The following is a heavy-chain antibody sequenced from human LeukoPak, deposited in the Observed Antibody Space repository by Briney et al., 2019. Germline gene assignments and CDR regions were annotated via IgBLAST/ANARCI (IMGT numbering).Heavy chain of an antibody. Sequence: SETLSLTCTVSGGSINSYYWSWIRQPPGKGLEWIGYIYYSGSTDYNPSLKSRVTMSVDTSRNQFSLKVSSVTAADTAVYYCARVLKVYYYDSSGYYTAYDAFDIWGQGTMVTVSS. V-gene: IGHV4-59*12. D-gene: IGHD3-22*01. CDR2: IYYSGST. CDR1: GGSINSYY. J-gene: IGHJ3*02. CDR3: ARVLKVYYYDSSGYYTAYDAFDI.